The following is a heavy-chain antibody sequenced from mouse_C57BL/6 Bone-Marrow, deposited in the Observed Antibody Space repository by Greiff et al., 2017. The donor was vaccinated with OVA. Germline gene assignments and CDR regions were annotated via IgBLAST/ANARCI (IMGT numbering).Heavy chain of an antibody. Sequence: VQLQESGPGLVQPSQSLSITCTVSGFSLTSYGVHWVRQSPGKGLEWLGVIWSGGSTDYNAAFISRLSISKDNSKSQVFFKMNSLQADDTAIYYCASHYYGSSYHWYFDVWGTGTTVTVSS. CDR3: ASHYYGSSYHWYFDV. CDR2: IWSGGST. J-gene: IGHJ1*03. V-gene: IGHV2-2*01. D-gene: IGHD1-1*01. CDR1: GFSLTSYG.